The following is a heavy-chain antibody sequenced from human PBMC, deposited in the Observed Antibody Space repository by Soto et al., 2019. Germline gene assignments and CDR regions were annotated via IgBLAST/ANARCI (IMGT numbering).Heavy chain of an antibody. CDR3: ARDYKDIVVVPYYYYGMDV. J-gene: IGHJ6*02. CDR1: GGSISSSNW. Sequence: PSETLSLTCAVSGGSISSSNWWSWVRQPPGKGLEWIGEIYHSGSTNYNPSLKSRVTISVDKSKNQFSLKLSSVTAADTAVYYCARDYKDIVVVPYYYYGMDVWGQGTTVTVSS. D-gene: IGHD2-2*01. CDR2: IYHSGST. V-gene: IGHV4-4*02.